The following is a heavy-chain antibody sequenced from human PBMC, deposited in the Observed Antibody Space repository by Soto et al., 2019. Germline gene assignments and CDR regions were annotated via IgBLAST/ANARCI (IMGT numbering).Heavy chain of an antibody. CDR3: ATNCDTTFSSSSH. Sequence: EVQLLESGGGLVQPGVSLRLSCAASGFTFTTYAMSWVRQAPGKGLEWVSAISGSAGSTYYADSVKGRFTISRDNSKNTLYLQINSLRAEDTAVYYCATNCDTTFSSSSHWGQGTLVSVSS. CDR2: ISGSAGST. CDR1: GFTFTTYA. V-gene: IGHV3-23*01. J-gene: IGHJ4*02. D-gene: IGHD6-6*01.